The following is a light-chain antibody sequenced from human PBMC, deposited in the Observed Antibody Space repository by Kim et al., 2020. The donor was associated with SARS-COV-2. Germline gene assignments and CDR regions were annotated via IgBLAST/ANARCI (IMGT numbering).Light chain of an antibody. CDR2: GKN. J-gene: IGLJ2*01. V-gene: IGLV3-19*01. CDR1: GLRSYY. CDR3: NSRDSSGNHVV. Sequence: ALGQTSRITCQGDGLRSYYASWYQQKPGQAPVLVIYGKNNRPSGIPDRFSGSSSGNTASLTITGAQAEDEADYYCNSRDSSGNHVVFGGGTQLTVL.